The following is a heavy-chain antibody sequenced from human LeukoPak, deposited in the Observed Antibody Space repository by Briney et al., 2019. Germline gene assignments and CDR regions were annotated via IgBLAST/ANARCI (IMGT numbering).Heavy chain of an antibody. J-gene: IGHJ4*02. CDR3: ARERGYSYGYLDY. CDR1: GGTFSSYA. D-gene: IGHD5-18*01. CDR2: IIPIFGTA. V-gene: IGHV1-69*01. Sequence: SVKVSCKASGGTFSSYAISWVRQAPGQGLEWMGGIIPIFGTANYAQKFQGRVTITADESTSTAYMELRSLRSDDTAVYYCARERGYSYGYLDYWGQGTLVTVSS.